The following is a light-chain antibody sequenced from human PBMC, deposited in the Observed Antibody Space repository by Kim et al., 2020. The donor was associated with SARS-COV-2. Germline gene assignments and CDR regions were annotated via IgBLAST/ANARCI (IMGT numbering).Light chain of an antibody. CDR2: DDN. Sequence: GQPVTISCTGCSSNPGADVDVQWYQQFPGGAPKLLIYDDNKRPSGVPDRFSASKSGTSASLSISGLQADDEAHYYCQSFDNNFYVVFGGGTQLTVL. CDR1: SSNPGADVD. CDR3: QSFDNNFYVV. V-gene: IGLV1-40*01. J-gene: IGLJ2*01.